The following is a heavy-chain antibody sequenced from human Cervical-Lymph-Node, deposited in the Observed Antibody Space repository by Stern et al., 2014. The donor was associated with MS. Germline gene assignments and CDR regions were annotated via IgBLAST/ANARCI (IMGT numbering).Heavy chain of an antibody. J-gene: IGHJ5*02. Sequence: QVQLVESGAEVKKPGSSVKVSCKSSGGISWVRQAPGQGLEWMGGVIPFVGTSNYAQNFQGRVTITADTSTNTTYLHLSRLTSADTAVYYCARGSGDNWFGPWGQGTLVTVSS. CDR1: GG. D-gene: IGHD3-10*01. CDR3: ARGSGDNWFGP. CDR2: VIPFVGTS. V-gene: IGHV1-69*06.